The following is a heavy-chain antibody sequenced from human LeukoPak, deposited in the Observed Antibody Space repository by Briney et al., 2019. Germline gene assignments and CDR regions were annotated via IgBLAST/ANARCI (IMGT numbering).Heavy chain of an antibody. CDR3: ARDSNYDILTASAFDI. CDR1: GYTLTDYY. D-gene: IGHD3-9*01. J-gene: IGHJ3*02. Sequence: HRASVTVSCKASGYTLTDYYIHWVRQAPGQGLEWIGWISPDSGGTNYGQEFQGRVTMTRDTSISTAYMEVSRLRSDDTALYYCARDSNYDILTASAFDIWGQGTMVTVSS. V-gene: IGHV1-2*02. CDR2: ISPDSGGT.